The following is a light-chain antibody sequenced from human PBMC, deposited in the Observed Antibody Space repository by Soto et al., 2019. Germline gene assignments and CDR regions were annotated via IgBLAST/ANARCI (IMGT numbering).Light chain of an antibody. J-gene: IGLJ3*02. V-gene: IGLV2-14*01. CDR2: EVS. CDR3: SSYTTSGTLV. CDR1: SSDIGRYKY. Sequence: QSVLTQPASVSGSPGQSITLSCTGTSSDIGRYKYVSWYQQHPGKAPKLMIFEVSNRPSGVSNRFSGSKSGNTASLTISGLQAEDEADYWCSSYTTSGTLVFGGGTKLTVL.